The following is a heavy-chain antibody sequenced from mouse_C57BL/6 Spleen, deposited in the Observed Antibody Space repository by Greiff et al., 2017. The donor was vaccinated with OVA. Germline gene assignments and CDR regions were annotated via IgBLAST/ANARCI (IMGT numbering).Heavy chain of an antibody. CDR1: GYTFTSYW. CDR3: ARNLYYGSSSYAMDY. D-gene: IGHD1-1*01. V-gene: IGHV1-53*01. Sequence: QVQLKQPGTELVKPGASVKLSCKASGYTFTSYWMHWVKQRPGQGLEWIGNINPSNGGTNYNEKFKSKATLTVDKSSSTAYMQLSSLTSEDSAVYYCARNLYYGSSSYAMDYWGQGTSVTVSS. CDR2: INPSNGGT. J-gene: IGHJ4*01.